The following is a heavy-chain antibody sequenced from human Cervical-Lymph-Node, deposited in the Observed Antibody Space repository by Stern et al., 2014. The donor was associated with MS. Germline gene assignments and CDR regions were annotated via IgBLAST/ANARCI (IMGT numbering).Heavy chain of an antibody. CDR2: INPNSGGT. J-gene: IGHJ4*02. V-gene: IGHV1-2*06. CDR1: GYPFTRHH. D-gene: IGHD6-19*01. CDR3: AREAAMAVAGTGVDY. Sequence: QVQLLESGAEVKKPGASVKVSCKASGYPFTRHHMHWVRQAPGQGLEWMGRINPNSGGTNYAQKFQGRVTMTRDTSISTAYMELSRLRSDDTAVYYCAREAAMAVAGTGVDYWGQGTLVTVSS.